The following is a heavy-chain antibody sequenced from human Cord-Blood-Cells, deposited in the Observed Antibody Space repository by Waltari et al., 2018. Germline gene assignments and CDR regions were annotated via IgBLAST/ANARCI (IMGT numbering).Heavy chain of an antibody. CDR1: GGSFSGYY. Sequence: QVQLQQWGAGLLKPSETLSLTCAVYGGSFSGYYWSWIRQPPGKGLEWIGEINHSGRTNYNPSLKSRVTISVDTSKNQFSLKLSSVTAADTAVYYCARETGYLFYYYYYGMDVWGQGTTVTVSS. D-gene: IGHD3-9*01. J-gene: IGHJ6*02. CDR2: INHSGRT. V-gene: IGHV4-34*01. CDR3: ARETGYLFYYYYYGMDV.